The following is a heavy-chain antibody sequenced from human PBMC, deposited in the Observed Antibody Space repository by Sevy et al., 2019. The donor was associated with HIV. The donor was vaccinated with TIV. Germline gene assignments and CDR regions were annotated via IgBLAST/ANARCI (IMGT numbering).Heavy chain of an antibody. CDR3: AKDRGDSTSPSRALGF. CDR2: IRSRDDTR. Sequence: GGSLRLSCAASGFTLSNCNMNWVRQAPGKGLEWISYIRSRDDTRYYAQSVKGGFTFSRDNAKNSLYLQMDSLTDEDTAVYYCAKDRGDSTSPSRALGFWGEGTLVAVSS. J-gene: IGHJ4*02. D-gene: IGHD6-6*01. V-gene: IGHV3-48*02. CDR1: GFTLSNCN.